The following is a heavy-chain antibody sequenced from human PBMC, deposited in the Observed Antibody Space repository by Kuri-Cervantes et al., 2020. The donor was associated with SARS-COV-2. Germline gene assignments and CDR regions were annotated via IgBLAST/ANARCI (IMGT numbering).Heavy chain of an antibody. J-gene: IGHJ3*02. D-gene: IGHD2-2*02. CDR2: INPSGGST. Sequence: ASVKDSCNASGYTFTNNDIKWVRQASGQGLEWMGIINPSGGSTSYAQKFQGRVTMTRDTSISTAYMELSRLRTDDTAVYYGARVWASYCSSTSCYTFAFDIWGQGTMVTVSS. CDR3: ARVWASYCSSTSCYTFAFDI. CDR1: GYTFTNND. V-gene: IGHV1-46*01.